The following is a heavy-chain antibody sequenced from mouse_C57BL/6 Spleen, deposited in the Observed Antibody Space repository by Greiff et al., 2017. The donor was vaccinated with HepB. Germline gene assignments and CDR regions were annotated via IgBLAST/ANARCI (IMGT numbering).Heavy chain of an antibody. CDR3: ARHGYDGYYGFAY. V-gene: IGHV5-6*01. J-gene: IGHJ3*01. D-gene: IGHD2-3*01. Sequence: EVQLVESGGDLVKPGGSLKLSCAASGFTFSSYGMSWVRQTPDKRLEWVATISSGGSYTYYPDSVKGRFTISRDNAKNTLYLQMSSLKSEDTAMYYCARHGYDGYYGFAYWGQGTLVTVSA. CDR1: GFTFSSYG. CDR2: ISSGGSYT.